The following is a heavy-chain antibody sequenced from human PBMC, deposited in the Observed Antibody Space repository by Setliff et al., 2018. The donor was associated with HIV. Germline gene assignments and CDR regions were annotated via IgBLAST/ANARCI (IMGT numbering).Heavy chain of an antibody. CDR1: GYTFSTHA. CDR3: ARDFLSPDYSSSWAHLYYHYGMDV. CDR2: INAGNGNT. D-gene: IGHD6-13*01. Sequence: ASVKVSCKASGYTFSTHAMHWVRQAPGQRLEWMGWINAGNGNTKYSQEFQGRVTITRDTSASTAYMEVRSLRSEDTAVYYCARDFLSPDYSSSWAHLYYHYGMDVWGQGTTVTV. V-gene: IGHV1-3*01. J-gene: IGHJ6*02.